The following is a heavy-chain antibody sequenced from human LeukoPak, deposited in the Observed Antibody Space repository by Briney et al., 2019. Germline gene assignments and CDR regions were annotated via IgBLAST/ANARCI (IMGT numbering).Heavy chain of an antibody. CDR3: ASMVRGVIRYFDY. D-gene: IGHD3-10*01. CDR2: IYYSGST. Sequence: PSETLSLTCTVSGGSISSGDYYWSWIRQPPGKGLEWIGYIYYSGSTYYSPSLKSRVTISVDTSKNQFSLKLSSVTAADTAVYYCASMVRGVIRYFDYWGQGTLVTVSS. CDR1: GGSISSGDYY. J-gene: IGHJ4*02. V-gene: IGHV4-30-4*08.